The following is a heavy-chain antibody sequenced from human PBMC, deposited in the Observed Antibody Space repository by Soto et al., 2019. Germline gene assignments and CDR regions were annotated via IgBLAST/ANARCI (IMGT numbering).Heavy chain of an antibody. Sequence: GGSLRLSCAASGFTFSSYGMHWVRQAPGKGLEWVAVISYDGSNKYYADSVKGRFTISRDNSKNTLYLQMNSLRAEDTAVYYCAKDFEDHAFDIWGQGTMVTV. V-gene: IGHV3-30*18. D-gene: IGHD3-9*01. CDR3: AKDFEDHAFDI. CDR1: GFTFSSYG. CDR2: ISYDGSNK. J-gene: IGHJ3*02.